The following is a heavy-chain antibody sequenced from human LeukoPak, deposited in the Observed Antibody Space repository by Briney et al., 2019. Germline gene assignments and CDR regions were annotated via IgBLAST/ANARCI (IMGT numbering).Heavy chain of an antibody. CDR2: INHSGST. V-gene: IGHV4-34*01. Sequence: PSEPLSLTCAVYGGSFSGYYWSWIRQPPGKGLEWIGEINHSGSTNYNPSLKSRVTISVDTSKNQFSLKLSSVTAADTAVYYCARRGYSYGYVGYYYYYYMDVWGKGTTVTISS. CDR1: GGSFSGYY. J-gene: IGHJ6*03. CDR3: ARRGYSYGYVGYYYYYYMDV. D-gene: IGHD5-18*01.